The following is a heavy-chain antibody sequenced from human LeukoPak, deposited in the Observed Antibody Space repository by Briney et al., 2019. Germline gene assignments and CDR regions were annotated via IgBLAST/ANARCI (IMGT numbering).Heavy chain of an antibody. CDR1: GGTFSSYA. Sequence: VASVKVSCKASGGTFSSYAISWVRQAPGQGLEWMGGIIPIFGTANYAQKFQGRVTITADESTSTAYMELSSLRSEDTAVYYCARVGRGYDILTGYDYYFDYWGQGTLVTVSS. D-gene: IGHD3-9*01. CDR2: IIPIFGTA. CDR3: ARVGRGYDILTGYDYYFDY. V-gene: IGHV1-69*13. J-gene: IGHJ4*02.